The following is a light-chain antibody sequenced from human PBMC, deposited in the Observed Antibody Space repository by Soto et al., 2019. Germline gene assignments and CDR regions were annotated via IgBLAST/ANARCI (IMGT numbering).Light chain of an antibody. J-gene: IGLJ1*01. V-gene: IGLV1-47*02. Sequence: LTHPPSASGTPGERFTISCSGRSSNIGSNYVYWYQQLPGTAPKLLIYYNNQRPSGVPDRFSGSKSGTSASLAISGLRSEDEADYYCATWDDSLSGYVFGTGTKVTVL. CDR1: SSNIGSNY. CDR2: YNN. CDR3: ATWDDSLSGYV.